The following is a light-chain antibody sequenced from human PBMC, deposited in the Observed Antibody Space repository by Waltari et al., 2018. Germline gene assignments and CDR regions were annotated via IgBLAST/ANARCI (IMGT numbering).Light chain of an antibody. CDR2: GVS. Sequence: QSALTQPASVSGSPGQSITISCTGTSSDVENYHLVSWYQQHPDKAPKLMVFGVSQRPPGVSDRFSGSKSGNSASLTISGLQADDEADYYCCSYAGRSTWVFGGGTKLTVL. V-gene: IGLV2-23*02. CDR3: CSYAGRSTWV. J-gene: IGLJ3*02. CDR1: SSDVENYHL.